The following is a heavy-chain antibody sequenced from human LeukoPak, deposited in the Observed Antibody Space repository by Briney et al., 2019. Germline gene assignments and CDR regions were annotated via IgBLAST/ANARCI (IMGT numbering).Heavy chain of an antibody. CDR1: GGSISSGGYY. Sequence: SETLSLTCTVSGGSISSGGYYWSWIRQPPGKGLEWIGYIYHSGSTYYNPSLKSRVTISVDRSKNQFSLKLSSVTAADTAVYYCARDVNYASGAFDIWGQGTMVTVSS. D-gene: IGHD4-11*01. CDR2: IYHSGST. V-gene: IGHV4-30-2*01. J-gene: IGHJ3*02. CDR3: ARDVNYASGAFDI.